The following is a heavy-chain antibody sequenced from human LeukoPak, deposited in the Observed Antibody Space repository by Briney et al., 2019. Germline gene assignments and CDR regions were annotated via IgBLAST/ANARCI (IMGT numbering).Heavy chain of an antibody. CDR1: GFTFSSYA. CDR2: ISGSGGST. Sequence: GGSLRLSCAASGFTFSSYAMSWVRQAPGKGLEWVSAISGSGGSTYYADSVKGRFTISRDNSKNTLYLQMNSLRAEDTAVYYCAKFKRMTLGGVYYYMDVWDKGTTVTVSS. V-gene: IGHV3-23*01. J-gene: IGHJ6*03. CDR3: AKFKRMTLGGVYYYMDV. D-gene: IGHD3-16*01.